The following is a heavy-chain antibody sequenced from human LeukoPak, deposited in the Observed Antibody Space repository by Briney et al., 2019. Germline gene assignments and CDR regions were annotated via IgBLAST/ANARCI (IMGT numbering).Heavy chain of an antibody. Sequence: GGSLRLSCAASGFSFNSHWMSWVRQAPGKGLEWVANINQDGSEKYYVDSVKGRFTISRDNAKHSLYLQVNSLRAEDTAVYYCARDRGSTLVRGVLDYWGQGTLVTVSS. D-gene: IGHD3-10*01. J-gene: IGHJ4*02. V-gene: IGHV3-7*01. CDR2: INQDGSEK. CDR3: ARDRGSTLVRGVLDY. CDR1: GFSFNSHW.